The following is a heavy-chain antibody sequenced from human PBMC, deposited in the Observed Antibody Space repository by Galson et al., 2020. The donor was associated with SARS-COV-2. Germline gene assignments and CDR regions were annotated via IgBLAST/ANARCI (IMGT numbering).Heavy chain of an antibody. D-gene: IGHD1-1*01. CDR2: VSAYNGDT. J-gene: IGHJ3*01. CDR3: GRVPVQLCGSDAFDV. Sequence: SVKVSCKASGYTFTTSGISWVRQAPGQGLEWLGWVSAYNGDTNYVQKVDDRITMTRDTSTSTAYMELRSLRSDDTAVYYCGRVPVQLCGSDAFDVWGQGRMVTVSS. CDR1: GYTFTTSG. V-gene: IGHV1-18*01.